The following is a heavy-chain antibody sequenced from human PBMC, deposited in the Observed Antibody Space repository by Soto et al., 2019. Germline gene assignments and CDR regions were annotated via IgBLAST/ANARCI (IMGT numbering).Heavy chain of an antibody. V-gene: IGHV3-33*01. CDR3: AREAFYGGNRRYYYYGMDV. CDR1: GFTFSSYG. CDR2: IWYDGSNK. J-gene: IGHJ6*02. Sequence: GGSLRLSCAASGFTFSSYGMHWVRQAPGKGLEWVAVIWYDGSNKYYADSVKGRFTISRDNSKNTLYLQMNSLRAEDTAVYYCAREAFYGGNRRYYYYGMDVWGQGTTVTSP. D-gene: IGHD4-17*01.